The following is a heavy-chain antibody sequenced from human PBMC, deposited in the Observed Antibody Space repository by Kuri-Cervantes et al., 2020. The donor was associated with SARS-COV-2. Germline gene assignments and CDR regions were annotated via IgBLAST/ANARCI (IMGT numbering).Heavy chain of an antibody. CDR2: IYYSGST. Sequence: ESLKISCTVSGGSISSSSYYWGWIRQPPGKGLEWIGSIYYSGSTNYNPSLKSRVTISVDTSKNQFSLKLSSVTAADTAVYYCARTARHFDLWGRGTLVTVSS. CDR3: ARTARHFDL. CDR1: GGSISSSSYY. D-gene: IGHD5-18*01. V-gene: IGHV4-39*07. J-gene: IGHJ2*01.